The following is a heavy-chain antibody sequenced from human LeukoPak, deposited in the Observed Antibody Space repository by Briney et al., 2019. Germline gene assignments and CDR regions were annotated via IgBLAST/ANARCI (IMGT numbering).Heavy chain of an antibody. D-gene: IGHD5-24*01. J-gene: IGHJ4*02. Sequence: SVKVSCKASGGTFSGFAISWVRQAPGQGLEWMGGIIPIFGTANYAQKFQGRVTITTDESTSTAYMELSSLRSEDTAVYYCARAEMATIQRVLSYWGQGTLVTVSS. V-gene: IGHV1-69*05. CDR3: ARAEMATIQRVLSY. CDR1: GGTFSGFA. CDR2: IIPIFGTA.